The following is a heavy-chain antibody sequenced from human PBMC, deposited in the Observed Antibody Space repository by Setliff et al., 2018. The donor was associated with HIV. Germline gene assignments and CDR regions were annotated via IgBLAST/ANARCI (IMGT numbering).Heavy chain of an antibody. J-gene: IGHJ4*02. CDR2: VKSKGSGGTT. Sequence: GGSLRLSCTASGFSFDDYALTWVRQAPGKGLEWVGRVKSKGSGGTTDYATPVKGRFTISRDDSKNTLYLQMNSLKTEDTAVYYCTTDLGGSYHGWNYWGQGTLVTVSS. CDR3: TTDLGGSYHGWNY. V-gene: IGHV3-15*01. D-gene: IGHD1-26*01. CDR1: GFSFDDYA.